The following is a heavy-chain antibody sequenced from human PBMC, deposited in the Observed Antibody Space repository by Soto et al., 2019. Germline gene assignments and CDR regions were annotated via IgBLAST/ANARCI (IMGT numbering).Heavy chain of an antibody. Sequence: GGSLRLSCAASGFIFSSYGMHWVRQAPGKGLEWVSTISSGGDSTYYANSVKGRFTISRDNSKNTLYLQMNSLRAEDTALYSCAKEHIAAPGTLDNWGQGTLVNVSS. CDR1: GFIFSSYG. CDR3: AKEHIAAPGTLDN. CDR2: ISSGGDST. J-gene: IGHJ4*02. V-gene: IGHV3-23*01. D-gene: IGHD6-13*01.